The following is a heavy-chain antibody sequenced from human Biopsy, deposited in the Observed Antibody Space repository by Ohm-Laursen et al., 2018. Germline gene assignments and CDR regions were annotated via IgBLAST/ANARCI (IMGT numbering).Heavy chain of an antibody. CDR1: GDSISFPY. CDR2: THDTGTT. V-gene: IGHV4-59*11. CDR3: AAGATWLVHY. Sequence: PSETLSLTCTASGDSISFPYWGWFRQPPGKGLEYIGSTHDTGTTDYSPSLKTRVSLSVDTSTKVFSLILSPVTAADTAVYYCAAGATWLVHYWGQGTLVTVSS. J-gene: IGHJ4*02. D-gene: IGHD6-19*01.